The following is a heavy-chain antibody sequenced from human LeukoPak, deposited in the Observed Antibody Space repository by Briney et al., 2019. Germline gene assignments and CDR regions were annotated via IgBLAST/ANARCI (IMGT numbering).Heavy chain of an antibody. CDR2: IYHSGST. V-gene: IGHV4-30-2*01. Sequence: SETLSLTCAVSGGSISSGGYSWSWIRQPPGKGLEWIGYIYHSGSTNYNPSLKSRVTMSVDTSKNQFSLKLSSVTAADTAVYYCARDPRSYYYDSSALDAFDIWGQGTMVTVSS. J-gene: IGHJ3*02. CDR3: ARDPRSYYYDSSALDAFDI. D-gene: IGHD3-22*01. CDR1: GGSISSGGYS.